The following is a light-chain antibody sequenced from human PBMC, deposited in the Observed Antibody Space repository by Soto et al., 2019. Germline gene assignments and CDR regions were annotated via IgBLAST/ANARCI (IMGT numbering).Light chain of an antibody. Sequence: DIQMTQSPSTLSASVGDRVTITCRASQSISNWLAWYQQKPGKVPKLLIYKTSSLEGGVPSRFVGSGSGTEFTLTISSLQPDDFATYYCQQYHTYWTFGQGTKV. CDR1: QSISNW. V-gene: IGKV1-5*03. J-gene: IGKJ1*01. CDR3: QQYHTYWT. CDR2: KTS.